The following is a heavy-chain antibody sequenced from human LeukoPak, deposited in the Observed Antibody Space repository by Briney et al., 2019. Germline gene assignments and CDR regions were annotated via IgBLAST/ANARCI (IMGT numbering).Heavy chain of an antibody. CDR3: AKSFGPVIAAAGTGAD. CDR2: ISGSGTST. J-gene: IGHJ4*02. CDR1: GFTFRSYA. D-gene: IGHD6-13*01. V-gene: IGHV3-23*01. Sequence: GGSLRLSCAASGFTFRSYAMSWVRQAPGKGLEWGSVISGSGTSTYYADSVKGRFTISRDNSKNTLYLQMNSLRAEDTAVYYCAKSFGPVIAAAGTGADWGQGTLVTVSS.